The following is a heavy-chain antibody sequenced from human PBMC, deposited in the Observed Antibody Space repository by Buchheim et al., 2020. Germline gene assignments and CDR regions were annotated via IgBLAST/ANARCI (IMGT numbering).Heavy chain of an antibody. J-gene: IGHJ6*02. CDR2: ISYDGSNK. CDR1: GFTFSSYG. CDR3: AKDRRYYDFWSGYKNRHYYYGMDV. V-gene: IGHV3-30*18. Sequence: QVQLVESGGGVVQPGRSLRLSCAASGFTFSSYGMHWVRQAPGKGLEWVAVISYDGSNKYYADSVKGRFTISRDNSKNTLYLQMNSLRAEDTAVYYCAKDRRYYDFWSGYKNRHYYYGMDVWGQGTT. D-gene: IGHD3-3*01.